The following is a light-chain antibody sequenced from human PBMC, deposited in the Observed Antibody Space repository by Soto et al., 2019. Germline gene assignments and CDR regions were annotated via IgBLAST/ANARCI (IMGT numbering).Light chain of an antibody. CDR2: DAS. CDR3: QEHAST. CDR1: QNLGDGR. J-gene: IGKJ5*01. Sequence: VLTQSPGTLSLSPVDRATLSCRANQNLGDGRLAWYQQKPGQPPTLLISDASTRATGIPDRFSGSGSGTDFTLTISRLEPEDFAVYYCQEHASTFGQGTRLEIK. V-gene: IGKV3-20*01.